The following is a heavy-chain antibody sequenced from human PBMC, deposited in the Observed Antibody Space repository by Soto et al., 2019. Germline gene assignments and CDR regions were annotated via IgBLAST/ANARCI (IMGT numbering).Heavy chain of an antibody. CDR3: ARQIYDSDTGPNFQYYFDS. D-gene: IGHD3-22*01. Sequence: GESLKISCKGSVYSFAGYWITWVRQKPGKGLEWMGRIDPSDSQTYYSPSFRGHVTISVTKSVTTVFLQWSSLRASDTAMYYCARQIYDSDTGPNFQYYFDSWGQGTPVTVSS. CDR2: IDPSDSQT. V-gene: IGHV5-10-1*01. J-gene: IGHJ4*02. CDR1: VYSFAGYW.